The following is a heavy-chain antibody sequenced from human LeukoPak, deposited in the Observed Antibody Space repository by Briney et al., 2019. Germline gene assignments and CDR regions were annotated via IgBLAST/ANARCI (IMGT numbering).Heavy chain of an antibody. CDR1: GFTFSGYP. Sequence: GGSLRLSCAASGFTFSGYPIHWVRQAPGKGLEWVGRIKSKTDGGTTDYAAPVKGRFTISRDDSKNTLYLQMNSLKTEDTAVYYCTTDSYYYDSSGPYAGGWGQGTLVTVSS. CDR3: TTDSYYYDSSGPYAGG. CDR2: IKSKTDGGTT. D-gene: IGHD3-22*01. J-gene: IGHJ4*02. V-gene: IGHV3-15*01.